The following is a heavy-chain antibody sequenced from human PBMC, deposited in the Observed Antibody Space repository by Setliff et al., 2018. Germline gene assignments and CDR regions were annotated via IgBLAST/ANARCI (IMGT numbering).Heavy chain of an antibody. J-gene: IGHJ4*02. Sequence: GGSLRLSCAASGFTFSSYAITWVRQAPGKGLEWVSMISGSARTTYYADSVKGRFTISRDNSKNTVYLEMNSLRAEDTAVYYCAKRGPYCSGGTCHYYFDYWGQGTLVTVSS. CDR1: GFTFSSYA. CDR3: AKRGPYCSGGTCHYYFDY. V-gene: IGHV3-23*01. D-gene: IGHD2-15*01. CDR2: ISGSARTT.